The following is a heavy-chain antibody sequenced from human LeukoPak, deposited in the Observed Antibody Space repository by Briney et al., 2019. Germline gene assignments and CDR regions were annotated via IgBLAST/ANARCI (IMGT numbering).Heavy chain of an antibody. CDR2: IDSDGSST. CDR3: ARDTLG. V-gene: IGHV3-74*01. D-gene: IGHD7-27*01. Sequence: GGSLRLSCAASGLTFSKFWMHWVRQAPGKGLMWVSRIDSDGSSTSYADSVKGRFTISRDNAKNMLYLQMNSLRAEDTAIYYCARDTLGWGQGTLVSVTS. CDR1: GLTFSKFW. J-gene: IGHJ4*02.